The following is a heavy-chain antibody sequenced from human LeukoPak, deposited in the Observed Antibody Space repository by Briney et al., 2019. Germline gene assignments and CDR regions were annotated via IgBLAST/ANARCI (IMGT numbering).Heavy chain of an antibody. CDR2: FRPGGDPT. CDR3: AKSVTAHP. V-gene: IGHV3-23*01. J-gene: IGHJ5*02. D-gene: IGHD4-23*01. Sequence: GLACVSAFRPGGDPTFSAVSVKGRFPISRDNSKNPLYLQMNRLRAEDTAVYFCAKSVTAHPWGQGTLVTVSS.